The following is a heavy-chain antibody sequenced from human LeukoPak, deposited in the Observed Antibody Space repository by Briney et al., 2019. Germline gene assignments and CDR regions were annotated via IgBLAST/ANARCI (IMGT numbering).Heavy chain of an antibody. V-gene: IGHV3-43D*03. CDR1: GFTFDDYA. J-gene: IGHJ4*02. Sequence: GGSLRLSCAASGFTFDDYATHWVRQAPGKGLEWVSLISWDGGSTYYADSVKGRFTISRDNSKNSLYLQMNSLRAEDTALYYCAKDQEGGDFWSGYYFDYWGQGTLVTVSS. D-gene: IGHD3-3*01. CDR3: AKDQEGGDFWSGYYFDY. CDR2: ISWDGGST.